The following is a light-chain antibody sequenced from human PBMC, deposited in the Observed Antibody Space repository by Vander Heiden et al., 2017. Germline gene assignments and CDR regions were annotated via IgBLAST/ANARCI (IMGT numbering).Light chain of an antibody. V-gene: IGKV3-11*01. CDR2: DAS. CDR3: QQRNSWPRT. Sequence: EIVLTQSPATLSLSPGERATLSCRASQSISADLAWYQQKPGQAPRLLIYDASSRATGIPARFSGIGSGTDFTLTISNLEPEDFAVYYCQQRNSWPRTFGQGTKVEI. CDR1: QSISAD. J-gene: IGKJ2*01.